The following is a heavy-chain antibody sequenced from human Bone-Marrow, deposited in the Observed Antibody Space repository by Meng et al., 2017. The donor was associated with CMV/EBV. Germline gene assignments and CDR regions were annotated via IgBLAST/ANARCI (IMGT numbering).Heavy chain of an antibody. Sequence: GESLKISCAASGFTFSSYAMSWVRQVPGKGLEWVSAISGSGGSTYYADSVKGRFTISRDNSKNTLYLQMNSLRAEDTAVYYCAKATLGDIVVVPAAISTWGYYYYYGMDVWGQGTTVTVSS. CDR1: GFTFSSYA. CDR2: ISGSGGST. V-gene: IGHV3-23*01. CDR3: AKATLGDIVVVPAAISTWGYYYYYGMDV. J-gene: IGHJ6*02. D-gene: IGHD2-2*01.